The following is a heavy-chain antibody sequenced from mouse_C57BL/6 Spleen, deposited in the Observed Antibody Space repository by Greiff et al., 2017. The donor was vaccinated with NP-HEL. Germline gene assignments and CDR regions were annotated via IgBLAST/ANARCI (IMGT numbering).Heavy chain of an antibody. CDR1: GFTFSDYG. CDR2: ISSGSSTI. D-gene: IGHD1-1*01. Sequence: EVQLVESGGGLVKPGGSLKLSCAASGFTFSDYGMHWVRQAPEKGLEWVAYISSGSSTIYYADTVKGRFTISRDNAKNTLFLQMTSLRSEDTAMYYCARPHDDGSCHWYFDVWGTGTTVTVSS. V-gene: IGHV5-17*01. J-gene: IGHJ1*03. CDR3: ARPHDDGSCHWYFDV.